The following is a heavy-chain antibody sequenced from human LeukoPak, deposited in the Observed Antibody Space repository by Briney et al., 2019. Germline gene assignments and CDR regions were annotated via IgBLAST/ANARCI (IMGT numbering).Heavy chain of an antibody. CDR3: ARAVSRLQQLVLDY. CDR2: INPNSGGT. Sequence: ASVKVPCKASGYTFTGYYMHWVRQAPGQGLEWMGWINPNSGGTNYAQKFQGRVTMTRDTSISTAYMELSRLRSDDTAVYYCARAVSRLQQLVLDYWGQGTLATVSS. J-gene: IGHJ4*02. D-gene: IGHD6-13*01. V-gene: IGHV1-2*02. CDR1: GYTFTGYY.